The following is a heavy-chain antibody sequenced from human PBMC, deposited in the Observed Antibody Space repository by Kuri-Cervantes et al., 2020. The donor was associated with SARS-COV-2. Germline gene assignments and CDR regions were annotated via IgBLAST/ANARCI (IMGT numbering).Heavy chain of an antibody. J-gene: IGHJ6*02. CDR1: GFTFSSYA. CDR2: ISGSGGST. Sequence: GESLKISCAASGFTFSSYAMSWVRQAPGKGLEWVSAISGSGGSTYYADSVKGRFTISRDNSKNTLYLQMNSLRAEDTAVYYCAKEEKVLGFLEWLGGMDVWGQGTTVTVSS. CDR3: AKEEKVLGFLEWLGGMDV. V-gene: IGHV3-23*01. D-gene: IGHD3-3*01.